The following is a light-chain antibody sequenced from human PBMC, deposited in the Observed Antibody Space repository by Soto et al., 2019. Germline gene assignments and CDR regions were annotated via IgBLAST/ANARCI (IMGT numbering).Light chain of an antibody. Sequence: EIVLTQSPGTLSLSPGERATLSCRASQSVSNTYLAWYQQKPGQAPRLLIYGASNRATGIPDRFSGSGSGADFTLTINRLEPEDFAVYYWQQFHASPRTFGQGTKVEI. V-gene: IGKV3-20*01. CDR3: QQFHASPRT. CDR2: GAS. CDR1: QSVSNTY. J-gene: IGKJ1*01.